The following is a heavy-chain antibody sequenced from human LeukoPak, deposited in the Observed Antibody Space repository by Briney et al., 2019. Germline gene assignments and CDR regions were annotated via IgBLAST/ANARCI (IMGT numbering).Heavy chain of an antibody. D-gene: IGHD3-22*01. J-gene: IGHJ4*02. V-gene: IGHV3-9*01. CDR3: AEGEAYYDGSGYYPFDY. CDR1: GFTFDDYA. Sequence: GRSLRLSCAASGFTFDDYAMHWVRQAPGKGLEWVSGISWNSGSIGYADSVKGRFTISRDNAKNSLYLQMNSLRAEDTALYYCAEGEAYYDGSGYYPFDYWGQGTLVTVSS. CDR2: ISWNSGSI.